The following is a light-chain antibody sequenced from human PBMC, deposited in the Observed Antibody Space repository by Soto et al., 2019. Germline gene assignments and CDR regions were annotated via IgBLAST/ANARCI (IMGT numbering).Light chain of an antibody. J-gene: IGLJ2*01. V-gene: IGLV3-1*01. CDR2: EDT. CDR3: QAWDSNTAWV. CDR1: KLGNKY. Sequence: SYEPSQPPSVSVSPGQTASITCSGDKLGNKYACWYQQKPGQSPVLVIFEDTKRPSGIPERFSGSNSGNTATLTISGTQAMDEADYYCQAWDSNTAWVFGGGTKVTVL.